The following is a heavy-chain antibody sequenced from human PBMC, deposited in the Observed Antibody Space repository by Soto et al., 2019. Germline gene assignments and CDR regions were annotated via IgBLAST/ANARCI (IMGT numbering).Heavy chain of an antibody. Sequence: PSYSDSISGALCRGSVLSGDGTFIRKNPGMGLEWIASFYYTGSADYNPSLKSRSTGSVASSRTQFSLRLRSVTAADSAVYYCARALLRGPREYYVGMAVWGQGATVTVSS. CDR3: ARALLRGPREYYVGMAV. J-gene: IGHJ6*02. V-gene: IGHV4-59*02. CDR2: FYYTGSA. D-gene: IGHD3-16*01. CDR1: RGSVLSGD.